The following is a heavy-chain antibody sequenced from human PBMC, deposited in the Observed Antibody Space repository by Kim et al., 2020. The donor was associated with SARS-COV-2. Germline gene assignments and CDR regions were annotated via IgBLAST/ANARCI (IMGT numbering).Heavy chain of an antibody. J-gene: IGHJ4*02. CDR2: T. Sequence: TSYNPSHKGRVTISVDTSKNQFSLKLSCVTTADTAVYNCAGDSYGWSFDYWGQGTLVTVSS. V-gene: IGHV4-59*01. CDR3: AGDSYGWSFDY. D-gene: IGHD5-18*01.